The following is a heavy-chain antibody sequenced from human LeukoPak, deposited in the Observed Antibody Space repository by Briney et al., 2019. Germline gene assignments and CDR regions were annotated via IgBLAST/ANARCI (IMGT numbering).Heavy chain of an antibody. Sequence: PSETLSLTCAAYGGSFSGYYWSWIRQPPGKGLEWIGEINHSGSTNYNPSLNTRVTITVDTSKNQFSLKLSSVTAADTAVYYCARRRGWYSLGLYYFDYWGQGTLVTVSS. J-gene: IGHJ4*02. D-gene: IGHD6-19*01. CDR3: ARRRGWYSLGLYYFDY. CDR1: GGSFSGYY. CDR2: INHSGST. V-gene: IGHV4-34*01.